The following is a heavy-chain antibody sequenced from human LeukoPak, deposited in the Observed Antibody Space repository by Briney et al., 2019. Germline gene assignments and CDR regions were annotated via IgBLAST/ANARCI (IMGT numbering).Heavy chain of an antibody. J-gene: IGHJ4*02. CDR2: IYSSGST. CDR1: GGSISSYY. Sequence: PSETLSLTCTVSGGSISSYYWSWIRQPPGKGLEWIGYIYSSGSTSYKSSLESRVTISVDTSKNPFSLRLSSVTAADTAVYYCARTYGDYYFDYWGQGTLVTVSS. CDR3: ARTYGDYYFDY. V-gene: IGHV4-59*01. D-gene: IGHD4-17*01.